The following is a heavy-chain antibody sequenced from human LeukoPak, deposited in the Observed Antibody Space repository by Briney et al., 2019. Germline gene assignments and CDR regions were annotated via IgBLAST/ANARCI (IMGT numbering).Heavy chain of an antibody. D-gene: IGHD2-2*01. Sequence: ASVKVSCKASGYTFTSYGISWVRQAPGQGLEWRGWISAYNGNTNYAQKLQGRVTMTTDTSTSTAYMELRSLRSDDTAVYYCAREYCSSTSCYPYYFDYWGQGTLVTVSS. CDR1: GYTFTSYG. CDR2: ISAYNGNT. J-gene: IGHJ4*02. CDR3: AREYCSSTSCYPYYFDY. V-gene: IGHV1-18*01.